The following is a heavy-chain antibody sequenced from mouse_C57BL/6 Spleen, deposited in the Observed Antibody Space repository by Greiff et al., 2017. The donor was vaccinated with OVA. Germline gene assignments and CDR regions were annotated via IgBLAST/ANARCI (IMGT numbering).Heavy chain of an antibody. V-gene: IGHV14-4*01. CDR2: IDPENGDT. Sequence: VQLKESGAELVRPGASVKLSCTASGFNIKDDYMHWVKQRPEQGLEWIGWIDPENGDTEYASKFQGKATITADTSSNTAYLQLSSLTSEDTAVYYCTTNPYYAMDYWGQGTSVTVSS. CDR1: GFNIKDDY. D-gene: IGHD6-1*01. CDR3: TTNPYYAMDY. J-gene: IGHJ4*01.